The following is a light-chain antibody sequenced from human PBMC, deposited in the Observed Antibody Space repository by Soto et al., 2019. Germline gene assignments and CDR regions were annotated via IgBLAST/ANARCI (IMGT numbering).Light chain of an antibody. CDR1: QSISTY. CDR2: AAS. Sequence: DIQMTQSPSSLSASVGDRVTITCRAGQSISTYLHWYQQKPGKPPKLLIYAASNLQSGVPPRFSGGGSGTHFTLTINSLQPEDSATYFCQQSYSTPPEFTFGRGTKLEI. CDR3: QQSYSTPPEFT. J-gene: IGKJ2*01. V-gene: IGKV1-39*01.